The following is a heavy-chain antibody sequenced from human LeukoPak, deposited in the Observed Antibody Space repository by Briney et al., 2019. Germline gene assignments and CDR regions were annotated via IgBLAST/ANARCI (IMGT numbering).Heavy chain of an antibody. CDR1: GGTFSSYA. J-gene: IGHJ4*02. CDR2: IIPMFGTA. Sequence: SVKVSCKASGGTFSSYAISWVRQAPGRGLEWMGGIIPMFGTANYVQKFQGRVTITADESTSTAYMELSSLRPEDTAVYYCARSSGYYYVSYFDYWGQGTLVTVSS. CDR3: ARSSGYYYVSYFDY. D-gene: IGHD3-22*01. V-gene: IGHV1-69*13.